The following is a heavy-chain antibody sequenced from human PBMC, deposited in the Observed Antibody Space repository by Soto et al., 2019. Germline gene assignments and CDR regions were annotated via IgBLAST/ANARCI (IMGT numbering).Heavy chain of an antibody. J-gene: IGHJ6*02. CDR1: GFNFGIYW. D-gene: IGHD1-7*01. V-gene: IGHV3-7*01. CDR2: IKGDASEK. Sequence: GGSLRLSCAASGFNFGIYWMSWVRQAPGKGLEWVATIKGDASEKKYVGSVKGRFTTSRDNAKTSLFLQMDSLRAEDTAVYYCAGYWNYESHYGMDVWGQGTTVTVSS. CDR3: AGYWNYESHYGMDV.